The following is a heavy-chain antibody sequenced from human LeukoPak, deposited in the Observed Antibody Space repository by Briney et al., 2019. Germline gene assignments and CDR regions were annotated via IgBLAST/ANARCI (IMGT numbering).Heavy chain of an antibody. CDR3: AREGFGELFGTAFDY. D-gene: IGHD3-10*01. CDR2: IYYSGST. CDR1: GGSTSSGDYY. Sequence: SETLSLTCTVSGGSTSSGDYYWSWIRQPPGKGLEWIGYIYYSGSTYYNPSLKSRVTISVDTSKNQFSLKLSSVTAADTAVYYCAREGFGELFGTAFDYWGQGTLVTVSS. J-gene: IGHJ4*02. V-gene: IGHV4-30-4*01.